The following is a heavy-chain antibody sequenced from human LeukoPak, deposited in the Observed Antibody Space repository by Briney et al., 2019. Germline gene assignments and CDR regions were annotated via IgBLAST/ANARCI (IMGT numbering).Heavy chain of an antibody. Sequence: PGESLKISCKGSGYSFTSYWIGWVRQMPGKGLEWMGIIYPGDSDTRYSPSFQGQVTISADKSISTAYLQWSSLKASDTAMYYCARHVSSDFGVVIDNWFDPWGQGTLVTVSS. J-gene: IGHJ5*02. CDR1: GYSFTSYW. CDR2: IYPGDSDT. CDR3: ARHVSSDFGVVIDNWFDP. V-gene: IGHV5-51*01. D-gene: IGHD3-3*01.